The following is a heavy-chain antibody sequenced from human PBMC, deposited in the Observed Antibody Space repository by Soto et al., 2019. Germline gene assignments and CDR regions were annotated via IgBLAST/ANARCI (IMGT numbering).Heavy chain of an antibody. CDR1: GFTFSSYS. V-gene: IGHV3-21*01. D-gene: IGHD2-2*01. CDR2: ISSSSSYI. J-gene: IGHJ6*03. CDR3: ARDGYCSSTSCYDLKYMDV. Sequence: EVQLVESGGGLVKPGGSLRLSCAASGFTFSSYSMNWVRQAPGKGLEWVSSISSSSSYIYYADSVKGRFTISRDNAKNSLYLQMNSLRAEDTAVYYCARDGYCSSTSCYDLKYMDVWGKGTTVTVSS.